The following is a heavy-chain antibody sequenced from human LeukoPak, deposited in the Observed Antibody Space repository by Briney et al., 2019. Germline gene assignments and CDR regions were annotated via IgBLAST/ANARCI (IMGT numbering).Heavy chain of an antibody. CDR1: GYTFTSYA. J-gene: IGHJ6*03. Sequence: ASVKVSCKASGYTFTSYAINWVRQATGQRLGWMGWINANNGHTEYSQHFQGRVTITRNTSMSTAYMELSSLRSEDMAVYYCARGAIAAAGYYYYYYMDVWGKGTTVTVSS. CDR3: ARGAIAAAGYYYYYYMDV. D-gene: IGHD6-13*01. CDR2: INANNGHT. V-gene: IGHV1-3*03.